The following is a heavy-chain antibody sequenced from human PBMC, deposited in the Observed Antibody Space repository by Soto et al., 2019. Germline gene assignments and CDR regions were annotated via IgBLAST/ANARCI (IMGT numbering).Heavy chain of an antibody. J-gene: IGHJ4*02. CDR2: ISAYNGNT. Sequence: QVQLVQSGAEVKKPGASVKVSCKASGYTFTSYGISWVRQAPGQGLEWMGWISAYNGNTNYPQKLQGRVTMTTDTSTSTAHMDLRSLRSDDTAVYYSARSKPYFIGWEPSDYWGQGTLVTVSS. CDR3: ARSKPYFIGWEPSDY. CDR1: GYTFTSYG. D-gene: IGHD1-26*01. V-gene: IGHV1-18*01.